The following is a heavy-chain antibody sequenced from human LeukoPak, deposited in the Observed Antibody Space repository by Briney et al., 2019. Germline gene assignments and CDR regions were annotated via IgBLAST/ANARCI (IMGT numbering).Heavy chain of an antibody. D-gene: IGHD6-19*01. V-gene: IGHV3-48*03. CDR1: GFTFSSYE. CDR3: AREIVSAVAGNFDY. CDR2: ISSSDSAR. J-gene: IGHJ4*02. Sequence: PGGSLRLSCAASGFTFSSYEMNWVRQAPGKGLGWVSCISSSDSARTYADSVKGRFTISRDNAKNSLYLEMNSLRAEDTAVYYCAREIVSAVAGNFDYWGQGTLVTVSS.